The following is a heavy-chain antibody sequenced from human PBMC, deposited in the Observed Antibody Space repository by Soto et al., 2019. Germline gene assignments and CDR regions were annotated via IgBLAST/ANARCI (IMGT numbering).Heavy chain of an antibody. D-gene: IGHD2-21*02. V-gene: IGHV3-48*01. CDR1: GFTFNGYS. J-gene: IGHJ4*02. CDR3: ARDLYCGDDCYSS. CDR2: ISTTSSTI. Sequence: EVQLVESGGGLAQPGGSLRLSCAASGFTFNGYSMNWVRQAPGKGLEWLSYISTTSSTIYYAESVKGRFTISRDNTKNSPSLQMNSLRFEDTAVYYCARDLYCGDDCYSSWGQGTLVTVSS.